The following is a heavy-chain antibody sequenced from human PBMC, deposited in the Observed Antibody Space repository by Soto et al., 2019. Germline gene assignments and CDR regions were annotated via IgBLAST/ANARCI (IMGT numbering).Heavy chain of an antibody. D-gene: IGHD3-22*01. CDR3: ARARITMIVVVTYDAFDI. CDR1: GGTFSSYA. V-gene: IGHV1-69*01. CDR2: IIPIFGTA. J-gene: IGHJ3*02. Sequence: QVQLVQSGAEVKKPGSSVKVSCKASGGTFSSYAISWVRQAPGQGLEWMGGIIPIFGTANYAQKFQGRVTITADESTSTAYMELISLRSEDTAVSYCARARITMIVVVTYDAFDIWGQGTMVTVSS.